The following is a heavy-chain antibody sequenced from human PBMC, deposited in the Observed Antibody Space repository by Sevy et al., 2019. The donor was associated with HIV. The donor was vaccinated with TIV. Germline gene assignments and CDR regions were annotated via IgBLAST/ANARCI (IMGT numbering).Heavy chain of an antibody. Sequence: GGSLRLSCAASGFTFSRYTMHWVRQAPGKGLEWVSSITSDATYISCADSLGRRFTISRDNAKNSLFLQMSSLRAEDTAVYFCARDIATYGTGSYIRYFDYWGQGTLVTVSS. CDR3: ARDIATYGTGSYIRYFDY. CDR2: ITSDATYI. CDR1: GFTFSRYT. J-gene: IGHJ4*02. D-gene: IGHD6-19*01. V-gene: IGHV3-21*06.